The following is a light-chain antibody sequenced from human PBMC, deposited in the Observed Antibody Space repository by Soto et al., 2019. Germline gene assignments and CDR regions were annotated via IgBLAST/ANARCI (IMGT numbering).Light chain of an antibody. Sequence: EIVLTQSPGTLSLSPGERATLSCRASQSVSSSYLAWYQQKPGQAPRLLIYGASSRATGIPDRFSGSGSGTDFTITISRLEPEECAVYYCQQYGSSFTFGPGTKVDIK. CDR2: GAS. J-gene: IGKJ3*01. CDR1: QSVSSSY. V-gene: IGKV3-20*01. CDR3: QQYGSSFT.